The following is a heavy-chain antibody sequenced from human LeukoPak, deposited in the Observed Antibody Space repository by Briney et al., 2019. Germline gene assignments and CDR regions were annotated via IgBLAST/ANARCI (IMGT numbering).Heavy chain of an antibody. Sequence: GGSLTLSCAASGFTFSSYWMHWVRQAPGKGLEWVAVISYDGSNKYYADSVKGRFTISRDNSKNTLYLQMNSLRAEDTAVYYCAKELNDIVVVVAAISNGMDVWGRGTTVTVSS. V-gene: IGHV3-30*18. CDR3: AKELNDIVVVVAAISNGMDV. J-gene: IGHJ6*02. CDR2: ISYDGSNK. CDR1: GFTFSSYW. D-gene: IGHD2-15*01.